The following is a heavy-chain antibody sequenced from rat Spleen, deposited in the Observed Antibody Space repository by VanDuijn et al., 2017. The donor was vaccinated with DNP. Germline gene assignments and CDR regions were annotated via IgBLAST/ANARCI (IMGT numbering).Heavy chain of an antibody. J-gene: IGHJ3*01. Sequence: EVQLVESGGDLVQPGRSLKLSCAASGFTFSDYNMAWVRQAPKKGLEWVATIIYDGGRTYYRDSLKGRFTISRDNGKSTLFLQMNSLRSEDMATYYCARPYYYRYSGWFAYWGQGTLVTVSS. CDR1: GFTFSDYN. CDR2: IIYDGGRT. CDR3: ARPYYYRYSGWFAY. D-gene: IGHD1-2*01. V-gene: IGHV5-7*01.